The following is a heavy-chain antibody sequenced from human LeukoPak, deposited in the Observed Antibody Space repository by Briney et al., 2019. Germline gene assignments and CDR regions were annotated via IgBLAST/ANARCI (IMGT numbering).Heavy chain of an antibody. V-gene: IGHV4-4*07. CDR2: IYASGST. CDR3: ARHTIRYCSSTSCYFDY. D-gene: IGHD2-2*01. CDR1: GGSISSYY. Sequence: SETLSLTCTVSGGSISSYYWSWIRQPAGKGLEWIGRIYASGSTNYNPSLKSRVTMSVDMSKNQFSLKLSSVTAADTAVYYCARHTIRYCSSTSCYFDYWGQGTLVTVSS. J-gene: IGHJ4*02.